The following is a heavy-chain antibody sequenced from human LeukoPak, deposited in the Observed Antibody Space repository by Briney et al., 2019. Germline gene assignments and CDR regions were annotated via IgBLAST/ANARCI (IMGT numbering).Heavy chain of an antibody. CDR1: GDTLGNYA. D-gene: IGHD2-15*01. J-gene: IGHJ4*02. CDR2: IIPIFGTT. Sequence: SVKVSRKASGDTLGNYAITWVRQAPGQGLEWMGRIIPIFGTTYYAQKFQGRVTITADKSTNTAYMEMSSLKSEDTAVYYCAREPGGFRKYLAYWGQGALVTVSS. CDR3: AREPGGFRKYLAY. V-gene: IGHV1-69*06.